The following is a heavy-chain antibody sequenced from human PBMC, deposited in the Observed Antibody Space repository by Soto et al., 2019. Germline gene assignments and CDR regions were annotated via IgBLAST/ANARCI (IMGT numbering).Heavy chain of an antibody. CDR2: IIPIFGTA. D-gene: IGHD3-3*01. CDR3: ARRREDDFWSGYSNWFDP. V-gene: IGHV1-69*13. CDR1: GGTFSSYA. Sequence: SVKVSCKASGGTFSSYAISWVRQAPGQGLEWMGGIIPIFGTANYAQKFQGRVTIAADESTSTAYMELSSLRSEDTAVYYCARRREDDFWSGYSNWFDPWGQGTLVTVSS. J-gene: IGHJ5*02.